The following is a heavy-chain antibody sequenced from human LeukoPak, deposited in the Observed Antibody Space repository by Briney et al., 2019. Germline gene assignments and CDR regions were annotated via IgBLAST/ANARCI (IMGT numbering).Heavy chain of an antibody. CDR3: ARDRGSSTATWFDP. D-gene: IGHD6-13*01. CDR2: FIPILDTT. V-gene: IGHV1-69*13. CDR1: AGSFNNYA. J-gene: IGHJ5*02. Sequence: SVKVSCKASAGSFNNYAVTWVRQAPGQGLEWMGGFIPILDTTNYAPNFQGRVTITADESTSTAYMELSSLRSEDTAVYYCARDRGSSTATWFDPWGQGTLVTVSS.